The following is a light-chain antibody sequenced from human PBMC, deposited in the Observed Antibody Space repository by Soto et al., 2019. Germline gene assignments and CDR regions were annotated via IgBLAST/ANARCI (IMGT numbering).Light chain of an antibody. J-gene: IGLJ1*01. CDR3: SSYAGSNNFV. Sequence: QPVLTQPPSASGSPGQSVTISCTGTSSDVGGYNYVSWYQQHPGNAPKLMIYEVTKRPSGVPDRFSGSKSGNTASLTVSGLQAEDEADYYCSSYAGSNNFVFGTGTKLTVL. CDR2: EVT. CDR1: SSDVGGYNY. V-gene: IGLV2-8*01.